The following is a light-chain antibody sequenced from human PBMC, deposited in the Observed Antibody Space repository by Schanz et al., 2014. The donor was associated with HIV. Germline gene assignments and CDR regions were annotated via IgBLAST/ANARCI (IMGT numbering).Light chain of an antibody. CDR2: DVS. CDR1: SSDVGSYNY. Sequence: QSALTQPASVSGSPGQSITISCTGTSSDVGSYNYVSWFQQRPGKAPKLMIYDVSVRPSGVSNRFSGYKSGDTASLTISGLQAEDEADFYCSSYTTSRTWVFGGGTKLTVL. CDR3: SSYTTSRTWV. J-gene: IGLJ3*02. V-gene: IGLV2-14*01.